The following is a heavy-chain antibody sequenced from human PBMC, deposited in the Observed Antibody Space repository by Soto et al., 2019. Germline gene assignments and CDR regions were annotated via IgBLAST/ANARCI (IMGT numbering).Heavy chain of an antibody. V-gene: IGHV1-2*02. J-gene: IGHJ6*02. D-gene: IGHD6-6*01. CDR3: ARGGGSSRRGMDV. Sequence: GSSVKVSCKASGYTFTGDYMHWVRQAPGQGLECMGWINPNSGGTNYAQKFQGRVTMTRDTSISTAYMELSRLRSDDTAVYYCARGGGSSRRGMDVWGQGTTVTVSS. CDR1: GYTFTGDY. CDR2: INPNSGGT.